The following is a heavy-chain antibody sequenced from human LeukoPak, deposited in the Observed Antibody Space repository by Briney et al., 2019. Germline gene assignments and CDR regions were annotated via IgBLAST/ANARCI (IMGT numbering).Heavy chain of an antibody. J-gene: IGHJ4*02. CDR3: AREFVVVVAATIY. CDR2: ISYDGNNK. CDR1: GFTFSSYT. D-gene: IGHD2-15*01. V-gene: IGHV3-30-3*01. Sequence: PGRSLRLSCAASGFTFSSYTMHWVRQAPGKGLEWVAVISYDGNNKYYADSVKGRFTISRDNSKNTLYLQMNSLRPEDTAVYYCAREFVVVVAATIYWGQGTLATVSS.